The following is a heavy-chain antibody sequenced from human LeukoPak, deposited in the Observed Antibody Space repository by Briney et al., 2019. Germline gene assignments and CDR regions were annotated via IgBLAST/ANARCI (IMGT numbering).Heavy chain of an antibody. Sequence: DSVKVSCEASGYTFTSSALNWVRQAPGQGLEWMGWINTNTGNPTYAQGFTGRFVFSLDTSVSTAYLQISSLKAEDTAVYYCATDLKKGDSGCFDYWGQGTLVTVSS. V-gene: IGHV7-4-1*02. CDR1: GYTFTSSA. CDR3: ATDLKKGDSGCFDY. J-gene: IGHJ4*02. CDR2: INTNTGNP. D-gene: IGHD6-19*01.